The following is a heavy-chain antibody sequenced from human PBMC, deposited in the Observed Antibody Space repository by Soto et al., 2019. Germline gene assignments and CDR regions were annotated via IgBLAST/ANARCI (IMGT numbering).Heavy chain of an antibody. D-gene: IGHD6-6*01. V-gene: IGHV1-46*01. CDR1: GYTFTSYD. CDR3: AREDPKRPFDY. Sequence: GASVKVSCKASGYTFTSYDMHCVRQAPGQGLEWMGIINPSGGSTSYAQKFQGRVTMTRDTSTSTVYMELSSLRSEDTAVYYCAREDPKRPFDYWGQGTLVNVSS. CDR2: INPSGGST. J-gene: IGHJ4*02.